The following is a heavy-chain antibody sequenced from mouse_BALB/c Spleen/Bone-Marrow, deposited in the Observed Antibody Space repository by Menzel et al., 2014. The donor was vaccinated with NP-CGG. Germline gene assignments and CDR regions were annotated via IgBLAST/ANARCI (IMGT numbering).Heavy chain of an antibody. J-gene: IGHJ2*01. D-gene: IGHD1-1*01. CDR1: GYTFTSYW. Sequence: QVQLQQSGAELVKPGASVKLSCKASGYTFTSYWMHWVKQRPGQGLEWIGEIKPSNGRTNYNEKFKSKATLTVDKSSSTAYMQLSSLTSEDSAVYYCARRATTVVATDYWGQGTTLTVSS. V-gene: IGHV1S81*02. CDR3: ARRATTVVATDY. CDR2: IKPSNGRT.